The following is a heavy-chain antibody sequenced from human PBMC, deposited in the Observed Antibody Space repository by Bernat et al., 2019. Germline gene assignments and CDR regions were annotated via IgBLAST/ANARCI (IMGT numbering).Heavy chain of an antibody. CDR1: GFTFSSYG. D-gene: IGHD3-22*01. V-gene: IGHV3-33*01. CDR2: IWYDGSNK. Sequence: VQLVESGGGVVQPGRSLRLSCAASGFTFSSYGMHWVRQAPGKGLEWVAVIWYDGSNKYYADSVKGRFTISRDNSKNTLYLQMNSLRAEDTAVYYCARVGYDSSGPTHVDYWGQGTLVTVSS. CDR3: ARVGYDSSGPTHVDY. J-gene: IGHJ4*02.